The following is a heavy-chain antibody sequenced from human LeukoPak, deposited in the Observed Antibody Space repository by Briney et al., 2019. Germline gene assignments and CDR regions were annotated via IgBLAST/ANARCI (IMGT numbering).Heavy chain of an antibody. CDR1: GFTFTTYG. CDR2: ISGSGSNT. V-gene: IGHV3-23*01. Sequence: PGGSLRLSCAASGFTFTTYGMIWVRQAPGKGLEWVLGISGSGSNTYYADSAKGRFTSSRDYSKRTVYLQMNSLRAEDTAVYYRAKNGEPHYYMDVLGKGTTVTVSS. CDR3: AKNGEPHYYMDV. J-gene: IGHJ6*03. D-gene: IGHD1-14*01.